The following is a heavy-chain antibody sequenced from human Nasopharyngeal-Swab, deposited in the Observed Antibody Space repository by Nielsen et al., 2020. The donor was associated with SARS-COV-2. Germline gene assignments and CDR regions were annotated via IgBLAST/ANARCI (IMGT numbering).Heavy chain of an antibody. D-gene: IGHD4-17*01. CDR2: MNPNSGNT. J-gene: IGHJ6*02. CDR1: GYTFTSDD. Sequence: ASVKVSCKASGYTFTSDDINWVRQATGQGLEWMGWMNPNSGNTGYAQKFQGRVTMTRNTSISTAYMELSSLRSEDTAVYYCARAGGGYGDEIYYYYGMDVWGQGTTVTVSS. V-gene: IGHV1-8*01. CDR3: ARAGGGYGDEIYYYYGMDV.